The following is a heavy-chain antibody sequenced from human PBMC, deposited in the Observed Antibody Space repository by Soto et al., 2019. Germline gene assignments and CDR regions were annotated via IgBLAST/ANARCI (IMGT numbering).Heavy chain of an antibody. Sequence: GESLKISCKGSGYSFPTYWISWVRQMPGKGLEWMGRIDPSDSYTSYRPSFQGHVTISVDKSISTAYLQLSSLQASDTAMYYCAKHKKNADALHDYWGQGTLVTVSS. CDR2: IDPSDSYT. D-gene: IGHD2-8*01. CDR1: GYSFPTYW. CDR3: AKHKKNADALHDY. J-gene: IGHJ4*02. V-gene: IGHV5-10-1*01.